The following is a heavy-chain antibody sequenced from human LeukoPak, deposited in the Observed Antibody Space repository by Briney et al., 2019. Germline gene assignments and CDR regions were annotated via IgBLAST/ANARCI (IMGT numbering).Heavy chain of an antibody. D-gene: IGHD3-10*01. J-gene: IGHJ4*02. V-gene: IGHV3-66*01. CDR2: IYTGGRT. Sequence: GGSLRLSCAASGFTVSSNYMTWVRQAPGKGLEWVSVIYTGGRTYYADSVKGRFTISRDNSKNTLYLQMNSLRAEDTAVYYCARCYYYGSGYDEYYFDYWGQGTLVTVSS. CDR3: ARCYYYGSGYDEYYFDY. CDR1: GFTVSSNY.